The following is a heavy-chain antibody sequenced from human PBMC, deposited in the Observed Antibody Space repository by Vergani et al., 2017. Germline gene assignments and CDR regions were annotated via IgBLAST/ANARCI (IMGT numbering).Heavy chain of an antibody. J-gene: IGHJ4*02. V-gene: IGHV4-31*03. CDR1: DGSISSGGGYY. D-gene: IGHD2-15*01. CDR3: ARSRPYCTSGSCPAI. CDR2: IHTGGST. Sequence: QMQLRESGPGLVKPSQTLSLTCTVSDGSISSGGGYYWNWIRQHPGKGLEWIGHIHTGGSTDLNPSFKSRVSISVDTSKSQFSLKLNSVTVADTAVYYCARSRPYCTSGSCPAIWGQGTLVTVSS.